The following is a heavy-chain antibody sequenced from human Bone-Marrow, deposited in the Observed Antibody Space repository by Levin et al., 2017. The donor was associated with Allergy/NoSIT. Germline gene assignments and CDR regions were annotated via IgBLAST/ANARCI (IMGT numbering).Heavy chain of an antibody. Sequence: AGGSLRLSCTTSGFTFGDYTMSWFRQAPGKGLEWLGFIRSKPYGATTEYAASVKGRFTISRDDSNIAHLQVNSLKTEDTAVYYCARGAASPYYYEYWGQGTLVTVSS. D-gene: IGHD6-6*01. CDR3: ARGAASPYYYEY. CDR1: GFTFGDYT. CDR2: IRSKPYGATT. V-gene: IGHV3-49*03. J-gene: IGHJ4*02.